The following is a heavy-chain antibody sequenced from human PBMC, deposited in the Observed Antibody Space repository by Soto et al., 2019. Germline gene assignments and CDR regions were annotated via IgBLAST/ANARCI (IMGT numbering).Heavy chain of an antibody. CDR1: GYTFTGYY. J-gene: IGHJ4*02. CDR2: INPNSGGT. CDR3: ARRYDWPLYYFDY. Sequence: GASVKVSCKASGYTFTGYYMHWVRQAPGQGLEWMGWINPNSGGTNYAQKFQGWVTMTRDTSISTAYMELSRLRSDDTAVYYCARRYDWPLYYFDYWGQGTLVTVSS. D-gene: IGHD3-3*01. V-gene: IGHV1-2*04.